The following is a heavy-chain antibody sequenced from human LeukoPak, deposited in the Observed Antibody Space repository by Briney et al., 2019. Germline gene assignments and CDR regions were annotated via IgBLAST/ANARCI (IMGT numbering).Heavy chain of an antibody. CDR2: IEHDGQNI. CDR1: GFSFTYND. J-gene: IGHJ4*02. V-gene: IGHV3-30*02. D-gene: IGHD3-22*01. Sequence: PGGSLRLSCAASGFSFTYNDMHWVRQAPGKGLEWVACIEHDGQNIHYADSVKGRSTVSRDNPASTLYLQMNNLTREDTAVYYCAKNYYDSGSGTVPGYWGQGTLVTVSS. CDR3: AKNYYDSGSGTVPGY.